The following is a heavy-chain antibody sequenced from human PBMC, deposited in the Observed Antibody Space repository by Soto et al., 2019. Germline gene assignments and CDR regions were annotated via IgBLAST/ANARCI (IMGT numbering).Heavy chain of an antibody. CDR1: GFTFSNAW. CDR2: IKSKTDGGTT. D-gene: IGHD5-12*01. CDR3: TTGDGGYDSRDYYYYMDV. J-gene: IGHJ6*03. Sequence: EVQLVESGGGLVKPGVSLRLSCAASGFTFSNAWMSWVRQAPGKGLEWVGCIKSKTDGGTTDYAAPVKGRFTISRDDSKNTLYLQMNSLKTEDTAVYYCTTGDGGYDSRDYYYYMDVWGKGTTVTVSS. V-gene: IGHV3-15*01.